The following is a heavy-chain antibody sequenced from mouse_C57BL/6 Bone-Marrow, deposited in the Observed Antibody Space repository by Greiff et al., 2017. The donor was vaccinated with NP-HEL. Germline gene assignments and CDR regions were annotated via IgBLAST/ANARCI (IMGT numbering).Heavy chain of an antibody. D-gene: IGHD2-12*01. CDR2: ISNKANNHAS. CDR3: TLLVDY. CDR1: GFTFSDAW. V-gene: IGHV6-6*01. J-gene: IGHJ2*01. Sequence: EVKLQESGGGLVQPGGSMKLSCAASGFTFSDAWMDWVRQSPETGLEWVAEISNKANNHASYYAESVNGRFTISREDSKRSVYLQMNNLSAEDTGIYYCTLLVDYWGQGTTLTVSS.